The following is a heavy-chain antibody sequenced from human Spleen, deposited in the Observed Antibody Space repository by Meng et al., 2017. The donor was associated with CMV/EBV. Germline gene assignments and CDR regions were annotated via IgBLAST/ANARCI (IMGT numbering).Heavy chain of an antibody. CDR3: ARASYYDFWSGTGSRSYFDY. J-gene: IGHJ4*02. CDR1: GGSFSGYD. V-gene: IGHV4-34*01. D-gene: IGHD3-3*01. Sequence: QVRLQKGCARLLQPPATLSLSRAVYGGSFSGYDWAWIRQPPGKGLEGIGEINHSGSTNYNPSLKSRVTISVDTSKNQFSLKLSSVTAADTAVYYCARASYYDFWSGTGSRSYFDYWGQGTLVTVSS. CDR2: INHSGST.